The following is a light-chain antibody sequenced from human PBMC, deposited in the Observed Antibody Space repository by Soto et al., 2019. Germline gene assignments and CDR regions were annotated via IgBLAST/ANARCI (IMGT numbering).Light chain of an antibody. Sequence: QSALTQPPSVSGSPGQSVTISCTGTSSDVGSYNRVSWYQQPPGTAPKLMIHEVSNRPSGVPDRFSGSKSGNTASLTISGLQAEDEADYYCSSYTSSSTLVFGGGPKLTVL. CDR2: EVS. CDR3: SSYTSSSTLV. V-gene: IGLV2-18*02. CDR1: SSDVGSYNR. J-gene: IGLJ2*01.